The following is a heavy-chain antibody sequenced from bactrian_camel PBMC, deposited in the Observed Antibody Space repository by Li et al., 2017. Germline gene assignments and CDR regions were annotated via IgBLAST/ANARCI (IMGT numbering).Heavy chain of an antibody. Sequence: HVQLVESGGGSVQAGGSLTLSCSAYGFTDPSYCVGWFRQAPGKGLEWVSSIYSDGSNTYYADSVKGRFTISLDNAKNTLYLQMNNLRAEDTAMYYCAASLGKTYCSAAFFLSRLRPNFGSWGQGTQVTV. CDR3: AASLGKTYCSAAFFLSRLRPNFGS. J-gene: IGHJ6*01. CDR1: GFTDPSYC. D-gene: IGHD2*01. V-gene: IGHV3-2*01. CDR2: IYSDGSNT.